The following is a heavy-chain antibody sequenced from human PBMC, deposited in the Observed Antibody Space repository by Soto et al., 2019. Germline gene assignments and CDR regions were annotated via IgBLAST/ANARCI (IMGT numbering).Heavy chain of an antibody. J-gene: IGHJ6*03. V-gene: IGHV3-9*01. Sequence: EVQLVESGGGLVQPGRSLRLSCAASGFTFDDYAMHWVRQAPGKGLEWVSGISWNSGSIGYADSVKGRFTISRDNAKNSLYLQMNSLRAEDTALYYCAKDLASSSSPDYYYYMDVWGKGTTVTVSS. CDR1: GFTFDDYA. CDR2: ISWNSGSI. D-gene: IGHD6-6*01. CDR3: AKDLASSSSPDYYYYMDV.